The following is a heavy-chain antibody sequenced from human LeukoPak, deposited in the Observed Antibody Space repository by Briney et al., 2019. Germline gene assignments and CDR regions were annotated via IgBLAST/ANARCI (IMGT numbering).Heavy chain of an antibody. Sequence: GRSLRLSCAASGFTFSTYAMHWVRQAPGKGLEWVAFISYDGTNKYCADSVKGRFTISRDNSKNTLYLQMNSLRAEDTALYYCAREILTGYAFDIWGPGTMVTVSS. D-gene: IGHD7-27*01. CDR2: ISYDGTNK. V-gene: IGHV3-30-3*01. CDR1: GFTFSTYA. J-gene: IGHJ3*02. CDR3: AREILTGYAFDI.